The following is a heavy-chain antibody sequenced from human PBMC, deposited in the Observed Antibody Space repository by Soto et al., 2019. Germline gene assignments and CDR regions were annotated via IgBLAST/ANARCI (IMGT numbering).Heavy chain of an antibody. V-gene: IGHV3-7*01. D-gene: IGHD1-26*01. CDR2: IKQDGSER. CDR1: GFTFSTYW. J-gene: IGHJ4*02. Sequence: GGSLRLSCVASGFTFSTYWMSWVRQAPGKGLEWVANIKQDGSERYFVDSVKGRFTISRDNAKNSLYLQMNSLRAEDTAVYYCARGLGSGENDYWGQGTLVTVSS. CDR3: ARGLGSGENDY.